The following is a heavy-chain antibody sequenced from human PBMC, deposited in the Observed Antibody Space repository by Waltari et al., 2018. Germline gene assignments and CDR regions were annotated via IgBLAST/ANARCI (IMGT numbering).Heavy chain of an antibody. D-gene: IGHD2-21*01. CDR2: ISPSGGST. CDR3: ALDTGALWMDV. Sequence: QVQLVQSGAEVKKPGASVKISCKTSEYTFTSSYIHWVRQAPGQGLEWMGRISPSGGSTIYAQKFQGRVTMTRDTSTGTVYMELSSLRSEDTAVYYCALDTGALWMDVWGQGTTVTVSS. J-gene: IGHJ6*02. CDR1: EYTFTSSY. V-gene: IGHV1-46*01.